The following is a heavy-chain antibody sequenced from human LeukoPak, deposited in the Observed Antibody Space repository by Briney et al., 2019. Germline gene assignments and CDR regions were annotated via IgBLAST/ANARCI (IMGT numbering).Heavy chain of an antibody. V-gene: IGHV6-1*01. D-gene: IGHD2-15*01. Sequence: SQTLSLTCAISGNSVSSNSAAWNWIRQSPSRGLEWLGRTYYRSKWYNDYAVSVKSRITIIPDTSKNQFSLQLSSVTPEDTAVYYCARVVGYCSGGSCYDNWFDPWGQGTLVTVSS. J-gene: IGHJ5*02. CDR2: TYYRSKWYN. CDR3: ARVVGYCSGGSCYDNWFDP. CDR1: GNSVSSNSAA.